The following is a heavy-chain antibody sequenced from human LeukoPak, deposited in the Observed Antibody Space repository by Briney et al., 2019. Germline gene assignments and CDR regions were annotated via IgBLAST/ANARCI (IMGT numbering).Heavy chain of an antibody. D-gene: IGHD1-14*01. Sequence: AGGSLRLSCAASGFTVSINYMSWVRQAPGKGREWISFIYSVGSTYYADSVKGRFTISRDNSKNMLYLQMNSLRVEDTAVYYCSRVEPQFDAFDIWGQGTMVTVSS. CDR3: SRVEPQFDAFDI. CDR1: GFTVSINY. V-gene: IGHV3-53*01. CDR2: IYSVGST. J-gene: IGHJ3*02.